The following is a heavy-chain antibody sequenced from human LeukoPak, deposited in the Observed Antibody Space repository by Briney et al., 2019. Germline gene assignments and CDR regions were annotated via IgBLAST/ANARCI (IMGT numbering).Heavy chain of an antibody. V-gene: IGHV3-23*01. D-gene: IGHD2-15*01. Sequence: GGSLRLSCAASGFTFSSYAMGWVRQAPGKGLEWVSGISGSGGSTYYADSVKGRFTIFRDNSKNTLYLQMNSLRAEDTAVYHCANGWSPDYWGRGTLVTVSS. CDR3: ANGWSPDY. CDR1: GFTFSSYA. CDR2: ISGSGGST. J-gene: IGHJ4*02.